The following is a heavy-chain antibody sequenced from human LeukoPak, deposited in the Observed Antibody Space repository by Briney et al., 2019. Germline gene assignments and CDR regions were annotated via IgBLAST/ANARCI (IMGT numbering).Heavy chain of an antibody. Sequence: SETLSLTCAVYGGSFSGYYWSWIRQPPGKGLEWIGEINHSGSTNYNPSLKSRVTISVDTSKNQFSLKLSSVTAADAAVYYCARESGGSGWYWERYGMDVWGQGTTVTVSS. CDR3: ARESGGSGWYWERYGMDV. CDR2: INHSGST. J-gene: IGHJ6*02. D-gene: IGHD6-19*01. V-gene: IGHV4-34*01. CDR1: GGSFSGYY.